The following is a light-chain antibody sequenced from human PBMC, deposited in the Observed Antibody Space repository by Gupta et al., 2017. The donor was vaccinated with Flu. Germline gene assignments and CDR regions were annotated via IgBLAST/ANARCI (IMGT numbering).Light chain of an antibody. CDR3: QCYDTNNGIWV. V-gene: IGLV6-57*01. Sequence: VTISCTCRSGRIGSNYVQWYQQRPGSPPNTVIYEDRQRPSGVPDRFSGSISSNSASLTISGLKTEDEADYYCQCYDTNNGIWVFGGGTRLTVL. CDR1: SGRIGSNY. CDR2: EDR. J-gene: IGLJ3*02.